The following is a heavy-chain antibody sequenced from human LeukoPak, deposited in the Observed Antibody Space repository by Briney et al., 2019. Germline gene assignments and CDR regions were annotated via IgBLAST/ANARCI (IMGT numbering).Heavy chain of an antibody. CDR2: LSYDGSNK. CDR1: GFSFSNYS. Sequence: PGRSLRLSCAASGFSFSNYSMHWVRQAPGKGLEWVAVLSYDGSNKYYADSVRGRFTIFRDTSKNTLFLQMSSLRAEDTAVYYCARVLKSSGWSYSFDNWGQGTLVTVSS. V-gene: IGHV3-30*04. CDR3: ARVLKSSGWSYSFDN. D-gene: IGHD6-19*01. J-gene: IGHJ4*02.